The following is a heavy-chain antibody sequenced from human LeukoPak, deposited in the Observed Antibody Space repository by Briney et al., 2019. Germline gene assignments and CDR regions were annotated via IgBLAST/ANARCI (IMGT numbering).Heavy chain of an antibody. V-gene: IGHV3-64D*09. CDR1: GFTFSSYA. CDR3: VSSIMITFGGVIANDY. J-gene: IGHJ4*02. CDR2: MSSNGGST. Sequence: PGGSLRLSCSASGFTFSSYAMHWVRQAPGKGLEYVSAMSSNGGSTYYADSVKGRFTISRDNSKNTLYLQMSSLRAEDTAVYYCVSSIMITFGGVIANDYWGQGTLVTVSS. D-gene: IGHD3-16*02.